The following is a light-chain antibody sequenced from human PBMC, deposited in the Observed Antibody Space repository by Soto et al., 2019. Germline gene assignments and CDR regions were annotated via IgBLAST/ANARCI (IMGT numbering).Light chain of an antibody. J-gene: IGLJ1*01. V-gene: IGLV2-14*01. CDR3: SSYSSSSTFYV. Sequence: QSALTQLASVSGSTGQSITISCTGTSSDIGGVYYVSWYQHHPGKDPKLMIYQVSNRPSGVSNCFSGSKSSNTASLTISGLQAEDEADYFCSSYSSSSTFYVFGAGTKVTVL. CDR2: QVS. CDR1: SSDIGGVYY.